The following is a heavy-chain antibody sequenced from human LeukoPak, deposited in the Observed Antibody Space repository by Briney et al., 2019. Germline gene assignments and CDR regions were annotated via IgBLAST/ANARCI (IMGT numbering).Heavy chain of an antibody. D-gene: IGHD3-10*01. V-gene: IGHV3-33*01. CDR1: GFTFSSYG. J-gene: IGHJ6*02. CDR2: IWYDGSNK. Sequence: GRCLRLSCAASGFTFSSYGMHWVRQAPGKGLEWVAVIWYDGSNKYYADSVKGRFNISRDNSKNTLYLQMNSLRAEDTAVYYCAREPSDGNRGSGSLTYGMDVWGQGTTVTVSS. CDR3: AREPSDGNRGSGSLTYGMDV.